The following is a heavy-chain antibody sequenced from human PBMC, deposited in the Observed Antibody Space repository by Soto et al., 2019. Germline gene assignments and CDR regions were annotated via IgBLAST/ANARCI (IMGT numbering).Heavy chain of an antibody. V-gene: IGHV1-69*04. CDR3: ARDSFGGVTDTYFDY. J-gene: IGHJ4*02. Sequence: GASVKVSCKASGGTFSSYTISWVRQAPGQGLEWMGRIIPILGIANYAQKFQGRVTITADKSTSTAYMELSSLRSEDTAVYYCARDSFGGVTDTYFDYWGQGTLVTVSS. CDR1: GGTFSSYT. CDR2: IIPILGIA. D-gene: IGHD3-16*01.